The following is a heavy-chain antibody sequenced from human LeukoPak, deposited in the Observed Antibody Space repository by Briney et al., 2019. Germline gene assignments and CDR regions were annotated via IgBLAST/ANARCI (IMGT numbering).Heavy chain of an antibody. Sequence: ASVKVSCKASGYTFTGYYMHWVRQAPGQGLEWMGWINPNSGGTNYAQKFQGRVTMTRDTSISTAYMELSRLRSNDTAVYYCARVSRSGYCYDYWGQGTLVTVSS. D-gene: IGHD3-3*01. CDR1: GYTFTGYY. V-gene: IGHV1-2*02. CDR2: INPNSGGT. J-gene: IGHJ4*02. CDR3: ARVSRSGYCYDY.